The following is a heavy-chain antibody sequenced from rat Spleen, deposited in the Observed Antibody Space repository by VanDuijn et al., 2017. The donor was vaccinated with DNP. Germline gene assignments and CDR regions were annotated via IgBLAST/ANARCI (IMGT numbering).Heavy chain of an antibody. Sequence: QVQLQQSGAEPAKPGSSVKISCRASGYTFTTYYIGWIKQTTRQGLEYIGYINMGSGGTNYNEKFKGKATLTVDKSSSTAFMQLSSLTPDDSAVYYCARRAPTRDYAMDAWGQGTSVTVSS. V-gene: IGHV1-43*01. D-gene: IGHD1-4*01. J-gene: IGHJ4*01. CDR3: ARRAPTRDYAMDA. CDR2: INMGSGGT. CDR1: GYTFTTYY.